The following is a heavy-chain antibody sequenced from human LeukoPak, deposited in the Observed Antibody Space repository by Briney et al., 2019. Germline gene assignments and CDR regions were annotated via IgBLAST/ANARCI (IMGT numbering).Heavy chain of an antibody. CDR3: ARDPYYYDSSGYYGEGFDH. J-gene: IGHJ4*02. V-gene: IGHV3-21*01. Sequence: KPGGSLRLSCAASGFTFSSYSMNWVRQAPGKGLEWVSYISSSRNYIFYADSVKGRFTISRDNAKNSLYLQMNSLRAEDTAVYYCARDPYYYDSSGYYGEGFDHWGQGTLVTVSS. CDR2: ISSSRNYI. D-gene: IGHD3-22*01. CDR1: GFTFSSYS.